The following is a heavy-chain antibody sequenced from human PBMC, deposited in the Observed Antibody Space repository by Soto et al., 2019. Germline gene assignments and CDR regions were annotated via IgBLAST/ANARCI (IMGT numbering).Heavy chain of an antibody. CDR3: AKGARDVDY. CDR1: GFAFYYYN. V-gene: IGHV3-21*04. CDR2: ISGSGIDI. J-gene: IGHJ4*02. D-gene: IGHD5-12*01. Sequence: GGSLRLSCAASGFAFYYYNMNWVRQAPGRGLEWVSSISGSGIDIHFTDSVKGRFTISKDSSKNTLYLQLNSLRVEDTAVYYCAKGARDVDYWGQGTLVTVSS.